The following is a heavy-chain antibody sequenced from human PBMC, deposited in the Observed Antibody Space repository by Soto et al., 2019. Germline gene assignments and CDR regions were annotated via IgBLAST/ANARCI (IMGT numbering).Heavy chain of an antibody. CDR2: ISGYNGNT. V-gene: IGHV1-18*01. J-gene: IGHJ6*02. D-gene: IGHD5-18*01. Sequence: ASVKVSCKASGYTFSNYGISWVRQGPGQGLEWMGWISGYNGNTHYEEKVQDRIKMTTDTSTSTTYLELRSLRSDDTAVYFCARDPGFGFGYSYSFAMDVWGQGTTFTVS. CDR3: ARDPGFGFGYSYSFAMDV. CDR1: GYTFSNYG.